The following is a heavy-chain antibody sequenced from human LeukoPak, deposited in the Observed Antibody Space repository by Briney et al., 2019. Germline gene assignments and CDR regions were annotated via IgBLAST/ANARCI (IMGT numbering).Heavy chain of an antibody. Sequence: PGGSLRLSCAASRFTFSSYSMNWVRQAPGKGLEWVSSISSSSSYIYYADSVKGRFTISRDNSKNTVSLQMNSLRGEDTAVYYCAKDRGIAVAGTDFDSWGQGTLVTVSS. CDR2: ISSSSSYI. CDR1: RFTFSSYS. J-gene: IGHJ4*02. V-gene: IGHV3-21*04. D-gene: IGHD6-19*01. CDR3: AKDRGIAVAGTDFDS.